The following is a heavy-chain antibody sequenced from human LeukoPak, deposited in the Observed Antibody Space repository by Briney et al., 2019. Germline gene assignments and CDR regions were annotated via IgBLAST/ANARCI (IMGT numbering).Heavy chain of an antibody. V-gene: IGHV4-59*08. Sequence: SETLSLTCTVPGGSISTYDWSWIRQPPGKGLEWIGYIYYSGSTNYNPSLKSRVTISLDTSKNQFALKLSSVTAADTAVYYCARSIIGTRSKFDYWGQGTLVTVSS. CDR2: IYYSGST. CDR3: ARSIIGTRSKFDY. J-gene: IGHJ4*02. CDR1: GGSISTYD. D-gene: IGHD1/OR15-1a*01.